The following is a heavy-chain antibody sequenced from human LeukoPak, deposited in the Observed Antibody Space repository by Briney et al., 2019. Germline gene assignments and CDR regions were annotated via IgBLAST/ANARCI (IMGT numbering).Heavy chain of an antibody. Sequence: ASVKVSCKASGYTFTSYDINWVRQATGQGLEWMGWMNPNSGNTGYAQKFQGRVTITRNTSISTAYMELSSLRSEDTAVYYCARYFSYPQPTFDYWGQGTLVTVSS. CDR1: GYTFTSYD. CDR2: MNPNSGNT. D-gene: IGHD1-26*01. CDR3: ARYFSYPQPTFDY. J-gene: IGHJ4*02. V-gene: IGHV1-8*03.